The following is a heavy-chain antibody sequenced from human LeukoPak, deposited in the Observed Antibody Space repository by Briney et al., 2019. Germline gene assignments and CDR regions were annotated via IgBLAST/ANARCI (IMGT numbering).Heavy chain of an antibody. CDR1: GGSISSSSYY. Sequence: PSETLSLTCTVSGGSISSSSYYWGWIRQPPGKGLEWIGSIYYSGSTYYNPSLKSRVTISVDTSKNQFSLKLSSVTAADTAVYYCARGGSEGTTFMDVWGKGTTVTVSS. CDR2: IYYSGST. D-gene: IGHD2/OR15-2a*01. V-gene: IGHV4-39*07. J-gene: IGHJ6*03. CDR3: ARGGSEGTTFMDV.